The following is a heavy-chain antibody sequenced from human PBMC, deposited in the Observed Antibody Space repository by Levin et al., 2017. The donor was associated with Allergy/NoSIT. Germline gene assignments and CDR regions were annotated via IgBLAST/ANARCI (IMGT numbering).Heavy chain of an antibody. J-gene: IGHJ4*02. Sequence: KASETLSLTCSVSGGSISSSSYYWGWIRQPPGKGLEWIGSIFYGGSTYYNPSLKSRVTISVDTSKNQFSLKLDSVTAADTAVYYCARHVDYYDDSGYSPYFDSWGQGTLVTVSS. CDR1: GGSISSSSYY. V-gene: IGHV4-39*01. D-gene: IGHD3-22*01. CDR2: IFYGGST. CDR3: ARHVDYYDDSGYSPYFDS.